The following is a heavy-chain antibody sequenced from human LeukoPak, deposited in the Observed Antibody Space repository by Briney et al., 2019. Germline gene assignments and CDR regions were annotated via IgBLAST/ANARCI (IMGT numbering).Heavy chain of an antibody. CDR3: ARDKSLWSGFLS. CDR1: GGSISSYY. CDR2: IYYSGST. J-gene: IGHJ5*02. Sequence: PETLSLTCTVSGGSISSYYWSWIRQPPGKGLEWIGYIYYSGSTNYNPSLKSRVTISVDTSKNQFSLKLSSVTAADTAVYYCARDKSLWSGFLSWGQGTLVTVSS. D-gene: IGHD3-3*01. V-gene: IGHV4-59*01.